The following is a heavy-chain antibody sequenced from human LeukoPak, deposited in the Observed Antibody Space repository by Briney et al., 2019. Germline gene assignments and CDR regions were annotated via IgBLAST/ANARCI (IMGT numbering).Heavy chain of an antibody. Sequence: GESLKISCKGSGYSFTSYWIGWVRQLPGKGLEWMGIIYPGDSDTRYRPSFQGQVTISADKSITTAYLQWSSLKASDTAMYYCARSSKEDSSGYYRNWFDPWGQGTLVTVSS. V-gene: IGHV5-51*01. J-gene: IGHJ5*02. CDR1: GYSFTSYW. CDR3: ARSSKEDSSGYYRNWFDP. CDR2: IYPGDSDT. D-gene: IGHD3-22*01.